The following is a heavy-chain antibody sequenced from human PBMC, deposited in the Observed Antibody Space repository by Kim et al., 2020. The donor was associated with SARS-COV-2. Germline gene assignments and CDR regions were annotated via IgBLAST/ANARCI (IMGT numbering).Heavy chain of an antibody. D-gene: IGHD3-10*01. CDR3: ARLVRMVRGVIITTYYYYYGMDV. CDR2: MNPNSGNT. Sequence: ASVKVSCKASGYTFTSYDINWVRQATGQGLEWMGWMNPNSGNTGYAQKFQGRVTMTRNTSISTAYMELSSLRSEDTAVYYCARLVRMVRGVIITTYYYYYGMDVWGQGTTVTVSS. CDR1: GYTFTSYD. J-gene: IGHJ6*02. V-gene: IGHV1-8*01.